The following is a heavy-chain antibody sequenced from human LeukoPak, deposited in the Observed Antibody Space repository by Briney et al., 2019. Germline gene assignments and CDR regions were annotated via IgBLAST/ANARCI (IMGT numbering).Heavy chain of an antibody. Sequence: GGSLRLSCAASGFTFTTYAMTWVRQAPGKGLEWGSGISGSGGSTYYADSVKGRFTISRDNSKNSLYLQMNSLRAEDTAVYYCAKESSGGWYFDYWGQGTLVTVSS. CDR3: AKESSGGWYFDY. D-gene: IGHD6-19*01. V-gene: IGHV3-23*01. CDR2: ISGSGGST. J-gene: IGHJ4*02. CDR1: GFTFTTYA.